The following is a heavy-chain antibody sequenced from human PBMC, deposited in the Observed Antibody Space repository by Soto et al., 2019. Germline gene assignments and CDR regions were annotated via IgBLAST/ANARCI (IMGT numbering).Heavy chain of an antibody. CDR3: AAAHFYDSSGYQMYYFDY. CDR1: GFTFTSSA. D-gene: IGHD3-22*01. Sequence: QMQLVQSGPEVKKPGTSVKVSCKASGFTFTSSAVQWVRQARGQRLEWIGWIVVGSGNTNYAQKFQERGTITRDMSTSAAYMELSSLRSEDTAVYYCAAAHFYDSSGYQMYYFDYWGQGTLVTVSS. V-gene: IGHV1-58*01. J-gene: IGHJ4*02. CDR2: IVVGSGNT.